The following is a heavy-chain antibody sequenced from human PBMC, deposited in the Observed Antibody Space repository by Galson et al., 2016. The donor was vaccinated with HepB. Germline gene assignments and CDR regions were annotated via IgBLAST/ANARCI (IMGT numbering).Heavy chain of an antibody. CDR2: ISYDGSNR. D-gene: IGHD1-26*01. CDR1: GFTFNSYA. J-gene: IGHJ5*02. V-gene: IGHV3-30*09. CDR3: ARDQGWEGGWFDP. Sequence: SLRLSCAASGFTFNSYAMHWVRQAPGKGLEWVALISYDGSNRYYGDPVRGRFAISRDTSKNTVYLQMNSLRPEDTAVYYCARDQGWEGGWFDPWGQGTLVTVSS.